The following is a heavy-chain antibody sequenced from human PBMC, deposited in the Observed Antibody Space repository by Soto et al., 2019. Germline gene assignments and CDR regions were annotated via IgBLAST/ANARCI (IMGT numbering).Heavy chain of an antibody. CDR2: ISHSGRA. D-gene: IGHD3-22*01. V-gene: IGHV4-38-2*02. CDR1: GFSIQNSYF. J-gene: IGHJ4*02. CDR3: ARDREYYESSGLYFDY. Sequence: SQTLSLTCGVFGFSIQNSYFWRWIRQTPGKGLEWIGLISHSGRAISHPSFASRATISLDTTNNAFSRTLKSVTAADTAVYYCARDREYYESSGLYFDYWGQGTLVTVSS.